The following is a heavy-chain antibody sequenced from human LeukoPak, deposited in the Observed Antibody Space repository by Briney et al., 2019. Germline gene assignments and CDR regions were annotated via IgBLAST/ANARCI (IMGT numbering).Heavy chain of an antibody. CDR3: ASGLWFGEKGFDP. CDR2: IYTSGST. CDR1: GGSLSSGSYY. Sequence: SETLSLTCTVSGGSLSSGSYYWSWIRQPAGKGLEWIGRIYTSGSTNYNPSLKSRVTISVDTSKKQFSLKLSSVTAADTAVYYCASGLWFGEKGFDPWGQGTLVTVSS. V-gene: IGHV4-61*02. J-gene: IGHJ5*02. D-gene: IGHD3-10*01.